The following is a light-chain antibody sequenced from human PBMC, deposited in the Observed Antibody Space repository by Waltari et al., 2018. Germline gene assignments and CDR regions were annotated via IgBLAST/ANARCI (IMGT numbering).Light chain of an antibody. CDR1: QDITNY. CDR3: LQHHSYPLT. V-gene: IGKV1-17*03. Sequence: DIQMIQSPSAMSASVGDRVTITCRASQDITNYLAWFQQRPGKVPKRLIYAASSLQSGVPSRFSASGSGREFALTISSLQPEDSATYYCLQHHSYPLTFGGGTKVEIK. J-gene: IGKJ4*01. CDR2: AAS.